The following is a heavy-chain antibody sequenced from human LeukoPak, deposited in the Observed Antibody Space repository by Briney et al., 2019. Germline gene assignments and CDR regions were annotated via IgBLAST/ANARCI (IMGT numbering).Heavy chain of an antibody. Sequence: GGSLRLSCAASGFTLSSYAMSWVRQAPGKGLEWVSGISGGGGSTYYADSVKGRFTSSRDNSKSTLYLQMNSLRAEDTAVYFCANAYSTTWKGFDYWGQGTLVTVSS. J-gene: IGHJ4*02. D-gene: IGHD6-13*01. CDR1: GFTLSSYA. CDR2: ISGGGGST. CDR3: ANAYSTTWKGFDY. V-gene: IGHV3-23*01.